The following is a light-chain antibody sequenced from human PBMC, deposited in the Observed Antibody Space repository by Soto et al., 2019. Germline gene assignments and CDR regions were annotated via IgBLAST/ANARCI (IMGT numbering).Light chain of an antibody. Sequence: EIVLTQSPATLSLSPVERATLSCRASQSVSSYLAWYQQKPGQAPRLLMYGASKRAPGIPARFSGSGSGTDFTLTISSLEPEDFAVYYCQQGSNWPRTCGQGTRREIK. V-gene: IGKV3-11*01. CDR2: GAS. J-gene: IGKJ5*01. CDR3: QQGSNWPRT. CDR1: QSVSSY.